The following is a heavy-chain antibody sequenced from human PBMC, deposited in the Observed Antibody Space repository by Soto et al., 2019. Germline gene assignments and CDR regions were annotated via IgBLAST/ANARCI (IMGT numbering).Heavy chain of an antibody. J-gene: IGHJ5*02. CDR2: IYYSGST. Sequence: QLQLQESGPGLVKPSETLSLTCTVSGGSISSSSYYWGWIRQPPGKGLEWIGSIYYSGSTYYNPSLTSRVTLSVGTSKTQFSLKLSSVTAADTAVYYCARNKPNWFDPWGQGTLVTVSS. CDR3: ARNKPNWFDP. V-gene: IGHV4-39*01. CDR1: GGSISSSSYY.